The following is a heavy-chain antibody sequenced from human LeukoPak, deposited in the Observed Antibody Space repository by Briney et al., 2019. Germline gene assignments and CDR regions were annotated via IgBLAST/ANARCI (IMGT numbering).Heavy chain of an antibody. CDR2: INPSGGST. CDR1: GYTFTNYD. V-gene: IGHV1-46*01. D-gene: IGHD1-26*01. J-gene: IGHJ5*02. CDR3: ARDNSVGNTAWWFDP. Sequence: AASVRLSCTASGYTFTNYDMHWVRQAPGQGLEWMGVINPSGGSTSYAQRFQGRDTMTRDTSTSTVYMELSSLTSDDTAVYYCARDNSVGNTAWWFDPWGQGTLVTVSS.